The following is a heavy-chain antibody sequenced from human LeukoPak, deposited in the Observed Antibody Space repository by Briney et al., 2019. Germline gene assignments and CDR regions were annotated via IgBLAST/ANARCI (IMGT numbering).Heavy chain of an antibody. J-gene: IGHJ4*02. Sequence: GGSLRLSCAASGFTFSSYSLNWVRQAPGKGLEWVSCITSNIYTYYADSVRGRFTISRDNSQNSVYLVMNSLRAEDTAAYYCARERDTSMVALDSWGQGTLVTVSS. D-gene: IGHD5-18*01. CDR3: ARERDTSMVALDS. CDR2: ITSNIYT. CDR1: GFTFSSYS. V-gene: IGHV3-21*06.